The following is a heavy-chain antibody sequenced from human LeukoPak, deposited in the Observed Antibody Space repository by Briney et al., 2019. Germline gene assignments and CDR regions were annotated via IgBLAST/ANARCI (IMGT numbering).Heavy chain of an antibody. V-gene: IGHV4-30-4*08. D-gene: IGHD3-22*01. CDR3: ASVVINEVPYYFDY. CDR1: GGSISSGDYY. Sequence: PSETLSLTCTVSGGSISSGDYYWGWIRQPPGKGLEWVGYIYYSGSTYYNPSLKSRVTISVDTSKNQFSLKLSSVTAADTAVYYCASVVINEVPYYFDYWGQGTLVTVSS. CDR2: IYYSGST. J-gene: IGHJ4*02.